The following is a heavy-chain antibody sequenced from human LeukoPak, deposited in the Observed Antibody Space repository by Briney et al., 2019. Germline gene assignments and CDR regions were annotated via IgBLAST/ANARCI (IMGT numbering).Heavy chain of an antibody. D-gene: IGHD4-17*01. V-gene: IGHV3-66*02. J-gene: IGHJ3*02. Sequence: QSGGSLRLSCAASGFTFSSYAMSWVRQAPGKGLEWVSIIYSASSTYYADSVKGRFTISRDNSKNTLYLQMNSLRAEDTAVYYCARVYGSYYAFDIWGQGTLVTVSS. CDR2: IYSASST. CDR3: ARVYGSYYAFDI. CDR1: GFTFSSYA.